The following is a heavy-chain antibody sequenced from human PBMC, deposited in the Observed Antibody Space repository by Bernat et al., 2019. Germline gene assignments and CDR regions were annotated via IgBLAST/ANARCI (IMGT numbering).Heavy chain of an antibody. V-gene: IGHV3-23*04. Sequence: EVQLVESGGGLVQPGGSLRLSCAASGFTFSSYAMSWVRQAPGKGLEWVSAISGSGGSTYYAESVESRFTISRDNSKNTLYLQMNSLRAEDTAVYYCATDIYGSGSYIGYWGQGTLVTVSS. CDR3: ATDIYGSGSYIGY. D-gene: IGHD3-10*01. CDR2: ISGSGGST. CDR1: GFTFSSYA. J-gene: IGHJ4*02.